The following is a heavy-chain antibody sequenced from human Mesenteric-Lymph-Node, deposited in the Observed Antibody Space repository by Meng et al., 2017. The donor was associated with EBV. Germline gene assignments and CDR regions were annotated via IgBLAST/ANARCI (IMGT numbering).Heavy chain of an antibody. V-gene: IGHV4-61*01. D-gene: IGHD1-20*01. J-gene: IGHJ4*02. CDR2: IYRTGST. Sequence: QGQLQEAGPGLVKPSEHLSLTCSVSGGSVSSGSYYWSWIRQPPGKGLEWIGYIYRTGSTDYNPSLNSRVSISIDTSKNQFSLRLTSVTAADTAVYYCARDSGITVTNSFDYWGQGALVTVSS. CDR3: ARDSGITVTNSFDY. CDR1: GGSVSSGSYY.